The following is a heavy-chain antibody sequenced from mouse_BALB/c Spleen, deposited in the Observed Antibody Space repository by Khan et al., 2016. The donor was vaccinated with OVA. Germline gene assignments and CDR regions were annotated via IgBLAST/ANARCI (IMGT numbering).Heavy chain of an antibody. CDR3: ARSKYLARY. CDR2: IWAGGST. D-gene: IGHD3-3*01. V-gene: IGHV2-9*02. CDR1: GYSLTRYG. J-gene: IGHJ2*01. Sequence: VELVESGPGLVAPSQSLSITCTVYGYSLTRYGVHWVRQPPGKGLEWLGLIWAGGSTNYNWALMSRLSLSIANSKSLVFLIMNSLQTDDTALYYCARSKYLARYWGQGTTLTVSS.